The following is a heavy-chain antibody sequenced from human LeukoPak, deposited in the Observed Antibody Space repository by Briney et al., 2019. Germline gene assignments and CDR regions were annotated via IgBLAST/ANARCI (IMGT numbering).Heavy chain of an antibody. J-gene: IGHJ4*02. CDR2: ITSAGGGT. V-gene: IGHV3-23*01. CDR3: TKETGSHDS. CDR1: GSTFTNYA. D-gene: IGHD1-26*01. Sequence: GGSLRLSCVASGSTFTNYAMTWVRQAPGKGLEWVSSITSAGGGTYYADSLKGRFTISRDNSKNTLYLQVNSLRAEDTAIYYCTKETGSHDSWGQGTLVTVSS.